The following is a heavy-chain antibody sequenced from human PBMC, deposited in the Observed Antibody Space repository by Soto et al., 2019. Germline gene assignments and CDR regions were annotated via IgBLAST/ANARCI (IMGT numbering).Heavy chain of an antibody. CDR3: ARDPKPPAYYDYVWGSYPDY. CDR1: GFTFSDYY. V-gene: IGHV3-11*06. J-gene: IGHJ4*02. Sequence: QVQLVESGGGLVKPGGSLRLSCAASGFTFSDYYMSWIRQAPGKGLEWVSYISSSSSYTNYADSVKGRFTISRDNAKNSLYLQMNSLRAEDTAVYYCARDPKPPAYYDYVWGSYPDYWGQGTLVTVSS. CDR2: ISSSSSYT. D-gene: IGHD3-16*02.